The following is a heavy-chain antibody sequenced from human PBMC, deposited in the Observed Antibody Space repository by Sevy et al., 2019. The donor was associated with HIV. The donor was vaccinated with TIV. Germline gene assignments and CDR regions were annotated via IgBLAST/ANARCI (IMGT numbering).Heavy chain of an antibody. CDR1: GFSVSSNY. J-gene: IGHJ4*02. CDR3: ARRGGASSPTRFDY. D-gene: IGHD6-19*01. V-gene: IGHV3-53*01. Sequence: GGSLRLSCAASGFSVSSNYMSWVRQAPGKGLEWVSVIYTGGSAYSADSVKGRFTISRDNSKNTLYLQMDSLRAEDTAVYDCARRGGASSPTRFDYWGQGTLVTVSS. CDR2: IYTGGSA.